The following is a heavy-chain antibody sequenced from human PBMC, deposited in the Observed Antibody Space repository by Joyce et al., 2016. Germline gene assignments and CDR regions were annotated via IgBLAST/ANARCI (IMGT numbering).Heavy chain of an antibody. Sequence: QITLKESGPALVKPTQTLTLTCTISGFSLSTNGVAVGWIRQSPGKALELLARIYWDDDKYYSPCLKTRLTITRDTSKNQVVLTMTDMDPVDTATYYCAHNRRGHNYVYSYWGQGILVTVSS. J-gene: IGHJ4*02. CDR1: GFSLSTNGVA. D-gene: IGHD5-18*01. CDR2: IYWDDDK. V-gene: IGHV2-5*02. CDR3: AHNRRGHNYVYSY.